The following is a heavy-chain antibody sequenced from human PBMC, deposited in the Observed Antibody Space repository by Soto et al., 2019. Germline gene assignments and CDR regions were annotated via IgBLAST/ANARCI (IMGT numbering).Heavy chain of an antibody. V-gene: IGHV4-31*03. CDR3: ARLETVLYIAAFDI. J-gene: IGHJ3*02. CDR2: IYYSGST. D-gene: IGHD2-21*01. CDR1: GGSISSGGYY. Sequence: SETLSLTCTVSGGSISSGGYYWSWIRQHPGKGLEWIGYIYYSGSTYYNPSLKSRVTISVDTSKNQFSLKLSSVTAADTAVYYCARLETVLYIAAFDIWGQGTMVTVSS.